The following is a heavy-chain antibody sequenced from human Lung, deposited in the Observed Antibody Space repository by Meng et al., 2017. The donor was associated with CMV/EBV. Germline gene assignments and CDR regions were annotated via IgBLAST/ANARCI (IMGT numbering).Heavy chain of an antibody. V-gene: IGHV1-69*05. Sequence: VSCTASGDTFSSYAISWVRQAPGQGLEWMGGIIPIFGTANYAQKFQGRVTITTGESTSTAYMELSSLRSDDTAVYYCARLSGTISDYWGQGTLVTVS. J-gene: IGHJ4*02. CDR3: ARLSGTISDY. CDR2: IIPIFGTA. CDR1: GDTFSSYA. D-gene: IGHD1-26*01.